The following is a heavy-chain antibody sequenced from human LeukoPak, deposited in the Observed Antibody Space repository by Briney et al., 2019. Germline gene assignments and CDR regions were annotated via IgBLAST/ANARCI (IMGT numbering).Heavy chain of an antibody. CDR1: GYTLTELS. CDR2: VDPEDGET. D-gene: IGHD3-10*01. J-gene: IGHJ5*02. Sequence: ASVKVSCKVSGYTLTELSMHWVRQAPGKGLEWMGGVDPEDGETIYAQKFQGRVTMTRNTSISTAYMELSSLRSEDTAVYYCARGREPLLWLGEFFRFDPWGQGTLSPPPQ. V-gene: IGHV1-24*01. CDR3: ARGREPLLWLGEFFRFDP.